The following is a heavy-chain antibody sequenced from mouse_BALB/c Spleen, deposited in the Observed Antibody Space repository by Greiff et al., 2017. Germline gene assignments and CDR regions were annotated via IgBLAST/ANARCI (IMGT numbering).Heavy chain of an antibody. CDR3: ARQFITTAKGPYYAMDY. D-gene: IGHD1-2*01. V-gene: IGHV2-6-4*01. Sequence: VKLVESGPGLVAPSQSLSITCTVSGFSLSRYSVHWVRQPPGKGLEWLGMIWGGGSTDYNSALKSRLSISKDNSKSQVFLKMNSLQTDDTAMYYCARQFITTAKGPYYAMDYWGQGTSVTVSS. J-gene: IGHJ4*01. CDR2: IWGGGST. CDR1: GFSLSRYS.